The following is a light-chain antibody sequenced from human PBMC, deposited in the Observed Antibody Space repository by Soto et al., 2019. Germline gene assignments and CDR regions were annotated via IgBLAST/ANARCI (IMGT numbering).Light chain of an antibody. CDR3: QHYNSYSEA. V-gene: IGKV3-15*01. CDR2: AAS. Sequence: EIVMTQSPATLSVSPGERATLSCRASQSVITNLAWYQQKSGQAPRLLIYAASTRATDIPARFSGSGSGTEFTLTISNLQSDDFATYYCQHYNSYSEAFGQGTKVDIK. J-gene: IGKJ1*01. CDR1: QSVITN.